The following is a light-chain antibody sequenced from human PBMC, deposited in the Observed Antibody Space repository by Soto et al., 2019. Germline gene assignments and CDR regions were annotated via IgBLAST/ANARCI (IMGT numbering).Light chain of an antibody. CDR2: DAS. J-gene: IGKJ3*01. CDR3: QQRSHWPPT. V-gene: IGKV3-11*01. CDR1: QSVSSY. Sequence: EIVLTQSPATLSLSPGERATLSCRASQSVSSYLAWYQQKHGQAPRLLIYDASNRATGIPARFSGSGSGTDFTLTISSLEPEDFAVYYCQQRSHWPPTFGPGTKVDIK.